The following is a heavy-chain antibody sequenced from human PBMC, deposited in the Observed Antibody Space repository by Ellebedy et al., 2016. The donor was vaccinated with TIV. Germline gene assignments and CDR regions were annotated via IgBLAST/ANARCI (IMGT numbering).Heavy chain of an antibody. Sequence: SETLSLXCTVSSGSITSGSYYWTWIRQSAGKGLEWVGRIHSTGSTDYNPSLKGRVTMSLDTSKNQFSLRLSSLTAADTAIFYCVRASSRGQLDYWGQGNLVTVSS. CDR1: SGSITSGSYY. J-gene: IGHJ4*02. V-gene: IGHV4-61*02. D-gene: IGHD3-16*01. CDR3: VRASSRGQLDY. CDR2: IHSTGST.